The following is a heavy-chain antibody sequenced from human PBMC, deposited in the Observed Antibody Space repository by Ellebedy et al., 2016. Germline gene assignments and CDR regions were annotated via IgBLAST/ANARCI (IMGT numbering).Heavy chain of an antibody. Sequence: GESLKISCAASGFTFSYYEMHWLRQATGKGLEWVSGISNAGDTYYPGSVKGRFTISRENDKNSLHLQMNSLRAEDTAVYYCARGTMVRGVIITVGYYFDYWGQGTLVTVSS. V-gene: IGHV3-13*01. J-gene: IGHJ4*02. D-gene: IGHD3-10*01. CDR3: ARGTMVRGVIITVGYYFDY. CDR2: ISNAGDT. CDR1: GFTFSYYE.